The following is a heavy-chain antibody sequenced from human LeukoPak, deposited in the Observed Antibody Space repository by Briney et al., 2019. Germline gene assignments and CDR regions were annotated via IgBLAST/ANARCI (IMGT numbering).Heavy chain of an antibody. Sequence: ASVKVSCKASGFTFTSYYMHWVRQAPGQGLEWMGVINPSVGSASYAQNFQGRVTMTRDTSTSTVYMDLYSLRSDDTAVYYCARYSGSLGLDYWGQGTLVTVSS. CDR1: GFTFTSYY. CDR2: INPSVGSA. V-gene: IGHV1-46*01. J-gene: IGHJ4*02. D-gene: IGHD1-26*01. CDR3: ARYSGSLGLDY.